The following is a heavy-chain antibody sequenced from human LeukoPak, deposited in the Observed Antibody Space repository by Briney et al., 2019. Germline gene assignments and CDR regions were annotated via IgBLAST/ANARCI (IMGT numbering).Heavy chain of an antibody. V-gene: IGHV3-74*01. CDR3: ARGPNSNWSGLDF. CDR1: GFSFSGHW. Sequence: GGSLRLSCIASGFSFSGHWMHWARQPPGKGLVWVSRISPTGSTTSYADSVKGRFTVSRDNAKNTLYLQVNNLRAEDTAVYYCARGPNSNWSGLDFRGQGTQLTVSS. D-gene: IGHD6-6*01. J-gene: IGHJ4*02. CDR2: ISPTGSTT.